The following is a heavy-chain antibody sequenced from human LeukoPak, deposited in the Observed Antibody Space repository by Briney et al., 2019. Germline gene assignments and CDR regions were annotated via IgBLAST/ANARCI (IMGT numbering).Heavy chain of an antibody. Sequence: GGSLRLSCAASGFTFSSYSMNWVRQAPGKGLEWVPYISSSSSTIYYADSVKGRFTISRDSAKKSLYLQMNSLRAEDTALYYCAKDISSSSGLYYFDYWGQGTLVTVSS. D-gene: IGHD6-13*01. CDR3: AKDISSSSGLYYFDY. V-gene: IGHV3-48*04. CDR1: GFTFSSYS. J-gene: IGHJ4*02. CDR2: ISSSSSTI.